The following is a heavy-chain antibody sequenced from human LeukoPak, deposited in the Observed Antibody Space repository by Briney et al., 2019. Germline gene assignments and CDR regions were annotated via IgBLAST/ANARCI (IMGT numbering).Heavy chain of an antibody. V-gene: IGHV4-61*01. D-gene: IGHD3-16*01. Sequence: PSETLSLTCTVSGGSISSSSNYWGWIRQPPGKGLEWIGYIYYSGSTNYNPSLKSRVTISVDTSKKQFSLKLTSVTVADTAVYYCARETSQKGAHYMDVWGKGTTVTISS. CDR1: GGSISSSSNY. CDR3: ARETSQKGAHYMDV. J-gene: IGHJ6*03. CDR2: IYYSGST.